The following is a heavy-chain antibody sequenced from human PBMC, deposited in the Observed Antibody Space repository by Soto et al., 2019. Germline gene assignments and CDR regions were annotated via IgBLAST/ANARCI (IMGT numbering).Heavy chain of an antibody. Sequence: GGSLRLSCAASGFTFSSYAMHWVRQAPGKGLEWVAVISYDGSNKYYADSVKGRFTISRDNSKNTLYLQMNSLRAEDTAVYYCAREPVSPGDDFWSASPHYAFDIWGQGTMVTVSS. D-gene: IGHD3-3*01. CDR2: ISYDGSNK. J-gene: IGHJ3*02. CDR1: GFTFSSYA. V-gene: IGHV3-30-3*01. CDR3: AREPVSPGDDFWSASPHYAFDI.